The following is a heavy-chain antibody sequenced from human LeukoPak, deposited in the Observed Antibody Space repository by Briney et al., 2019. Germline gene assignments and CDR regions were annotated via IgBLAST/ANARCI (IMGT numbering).Heavy chain of an antibody. CDR1: GGSISSYY. D-gene: IGHD3-3*01. CDR2: IYYSGST. V-gene: IGHV4-59*01. J-gene: IGHJ6*03. Sequence: PSETLSLTCTVSGGSISSYYWSWILQPPGKGLEWIGYIYYSGSTNYNPSLKSRVTISVDTSKNQFSLKLSSVTAADTAVYYCARARSDFWSGYHYYYYMDVWGKGTTVTVSS. CDR3: ARARSDFWSGYHYYYYMDV.